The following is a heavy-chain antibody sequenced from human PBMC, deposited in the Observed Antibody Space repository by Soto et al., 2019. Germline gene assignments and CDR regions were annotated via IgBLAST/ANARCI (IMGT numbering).Heavy chain of an antibody. CDR2: IYYSGST. V-gene: IGHV4-39*01. J-gene: IGHJ6*02. D-gene: IGHD2-15*01. Sequence: NPSEALALPCTFSGGSMSSSSYYWGWIRQPPGKGLEWIGSIYYSGSTYYNPSLKSRVTISVDTSKNQFSLKLSSVTAADTAVYYCGRGVRWYRYYYYYGMDVWGQGTTVTVS. CDR1: GGSMSSSSYY. CDR3: GRGVRWYRYYYYYGMDV.